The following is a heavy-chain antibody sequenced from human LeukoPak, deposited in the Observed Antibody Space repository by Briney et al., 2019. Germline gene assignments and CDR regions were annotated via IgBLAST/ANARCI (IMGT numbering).Heavy chain of an antibody. Sequence: PSETLSLTCTVSGGSISSYYWSWIRQPPGKGLEWIGEINHSGSTNYNPSLKSRVTISVDTSKNQFSLKLSSVTAADTAVYYCARGLTTVKTYDYWGQGTLVTVSS. V-gene: IGHV4-34*01. CDR3: ARGLTTVKTYDY. D-gene: IGHD4-17*01. CDR1: GGSISSYY. J-gene: IGHJ4*02. CDR2: INHSGST.